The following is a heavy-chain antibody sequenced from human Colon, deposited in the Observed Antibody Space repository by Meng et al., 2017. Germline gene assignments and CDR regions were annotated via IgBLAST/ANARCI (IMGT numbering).Heavy chain of an antibody. J-gene: IGHJ5*02. D-gene: IGHD4-17*01. CDR3: ARVNGDFDEAWFDP. Sequence: QVQLREPGPGLVTPSETLSLSCTVSGASVSSDSHYWSWIRQSPGKGLEWIGYIYYTGNTNYNPSLASRVSMSLDTSKNHFSLHLTSVTAADTAIYYRARVNGDFDEAWFDPWGQGTLVTVSS. CDR2: IYYTGNT. V-gene: IGHV4-61*03. CDR1: GASVSSDSHY.